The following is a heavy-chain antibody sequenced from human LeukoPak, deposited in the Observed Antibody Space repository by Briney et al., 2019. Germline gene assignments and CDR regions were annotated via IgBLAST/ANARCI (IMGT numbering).Heavy chain of an antibody. CDR2: IYYSGST. CDR1: GGSISSSSYY. V-gene: IGHV4-39*01. D-gene: IGHD3-10*01. CDR3: ATVLGFGPNWFDP. J-gene: IGHJ5*02. Sequence: SETLSLTCTVSGGSISSSSYYWGWIRQPPGKGLEWIGSIYYSGSTYYNPSLKSRVTISVDTSKNQFSLKLSSVTAADTAVYYCATVLGFGPNWFDPWGQGTLVTVSS.